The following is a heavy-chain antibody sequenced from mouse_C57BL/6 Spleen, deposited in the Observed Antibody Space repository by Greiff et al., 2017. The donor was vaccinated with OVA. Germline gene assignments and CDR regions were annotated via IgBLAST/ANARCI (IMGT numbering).Heavy chain of an antibody. CDR1: GYTFTSYW. CDR2: IYPGGGST. Sequence: QVQLQQPGAELVKPGASVKMSCKASGYTFTSYWITWVKQRPGQGLEWIGDIYPGGGSTNSNEKFKSKATLTVDTSSSTAYMQLSRLTSEESAVYYCARGPLYYEYDEGFAYWGQGTLVTVSA. V-gene: IGHV1-55*01. D-gene: IGHD2-4*01. CDR3: ARGPLYYEYDEGFAY. J-gene: IGHJ3*01.